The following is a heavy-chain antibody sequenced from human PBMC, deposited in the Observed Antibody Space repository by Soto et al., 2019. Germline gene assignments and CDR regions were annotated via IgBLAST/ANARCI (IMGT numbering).Heavy chain of an antibody. CDR1: GGTFSSYA. D-gene: IGHD2-15*01. J-gene: IGHJ4*02. CDR2: IIPIFGTA. V-gene: IGHV1-69*13. CDR3: ARGKDIVVVETSFDY. Sequence: SVKVACKASGGTFSSYAISWVRQAPGQGLEWMGGIIPIFGTANYAQKFQGRVTITADESTSTAYMELSSLRSEDTAVYYCARGKDIVVVETSFDYWGQGTLVTVSS.